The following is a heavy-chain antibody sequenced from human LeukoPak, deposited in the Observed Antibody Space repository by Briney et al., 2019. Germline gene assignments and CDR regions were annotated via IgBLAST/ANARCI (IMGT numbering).Heavy chain of an antibody. CDR3: AKDRVAATGIGELEH. CDR1: GFTLNTYA. D-gene: IGHD6-13*01. V-gene: IGHV3-23*01. J-gene: IGHJ1*01. Sequence: GGSLRLSCAASGFTLNTYAMSWVRQAPGKGLEWVSAISGRGDSTYYTDSVKGRFTISRDNSKNTLYLRMNSLRAEDTAVYYCAKDRVAATGIGELEHWGQGTLVTVSS. CDR2: ISGRGDST.